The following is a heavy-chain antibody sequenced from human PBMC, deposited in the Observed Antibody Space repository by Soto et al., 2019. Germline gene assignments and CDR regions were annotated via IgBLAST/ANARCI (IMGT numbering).Heavy chain of an antibody. D-gene: IGHD3-22*01. J-gene: IGHJ4*02. Sequence: PSETLSLTCTVSGGSISSGDYYWSWIRHPPGKGLEWIGYIYYSGSTYYNPSLKSRVTISVDTSKNQFSLKLSSVTAADTAVYYCARDSGTYYYDSSGNIMEGVFDYWGQGTLVTVSS. CDR3: ARDSGTYYYDSSGNIMEGVFDY. CDR2: IYYSGST. V-gene: IGHV4-30-4*01. CDR1: GGSISSGDYY.